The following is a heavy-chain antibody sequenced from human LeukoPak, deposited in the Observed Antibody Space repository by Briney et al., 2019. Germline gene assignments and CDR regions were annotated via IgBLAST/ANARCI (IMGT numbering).Heavy chain of an antibody. J-gene: IGHJ4*02. Sequence: GGFLRLSCAPSGFTFSRHGMHWVRQAPGKGLEWVAIISNDGSRKYYAHSVEGRFTISRDNSKNTLYLQMDSLRAEDTAVYYCARDRAWNYFDYWGQGTLVTVSS. D-gene: IGHD3-3*01. CDR3: ARDRAWNYFDY. CDR1: GFTFSRHG. V-gene: IGHV3-30*03. CDR2: ISNDGSRK.